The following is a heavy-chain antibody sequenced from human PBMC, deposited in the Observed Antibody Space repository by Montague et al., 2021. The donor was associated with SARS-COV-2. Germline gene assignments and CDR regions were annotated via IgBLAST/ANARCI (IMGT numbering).Heavy chain of an antibody. CDR3: SRGGGMIRGVVDF. J-gene: IGHJ4*02. V-gene: IGHV3-20*02. Sequence: FLSLSFSASGFTFDDYGMSWVRQAPGKGLEWVSGISRSGDRTAYGDSVKGRFTISRDNAKNSLYLQMNSLTVEDTAFYHCSRGGGMIRGVVDFWGQGILVSVSS. CDR2: ISRSGDRT. D-gene: IGHD3-10*01. CDR1: GFTFDDYG.